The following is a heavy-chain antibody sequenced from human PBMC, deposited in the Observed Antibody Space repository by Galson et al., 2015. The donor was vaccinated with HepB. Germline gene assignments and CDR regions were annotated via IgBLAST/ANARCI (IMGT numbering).Heavy chain of an antibody. CDR2: INPNSGGT. CDR1: GYTFTGYY. V-gene: IGHV1-2*02. Sequence: SVKVSCKASGYTFTGYYMHWVRQAPGQGLEWMGWINPNSGGTNYAQKFQGRVTMTRDTSISTAYMELSRLRSDDTAVYYCARDSDGDYVRGADYWGQGTLVTVSS. D-gene: IGHD4-17*01. CDR3: ARDSDGDYVRGADY. J-gene: IGHJ4*02.